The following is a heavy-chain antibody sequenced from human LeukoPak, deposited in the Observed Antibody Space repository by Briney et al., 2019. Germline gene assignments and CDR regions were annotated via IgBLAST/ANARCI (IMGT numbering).Heavy chain of an antibody. D-gene: IGHD1-26*01. J-gene: IGHJ4*02. CDR1: GFTFSDSA. V-gene: IGHV3-23*01. Sequence: GGSLRLSCVASGFTFSDSAMSWVRQAPGKGLEWVSAISGSGGATYYADSVKGRFTISRDNSKNTLHLQMNSLRAEDTAVYYCAKGGGSIFFDYWGQGTLVTVSS. CDR2: ISGSGGAT. CDR3: AKGGGSIFFDY.